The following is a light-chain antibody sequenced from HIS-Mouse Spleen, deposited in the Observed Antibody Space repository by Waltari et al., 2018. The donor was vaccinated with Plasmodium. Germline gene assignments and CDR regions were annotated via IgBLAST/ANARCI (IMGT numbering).Light chain of an antibody. CDR3: QQYNNWSFT. Sequence: EIVMTQSPATLSVSPGERATLSCRASQSVSSNLAWYQQKPGQAPRLLIYGASTRATGTQARFSGSGSGIEFTLTFSSLQSEDFAVYYCQQYNNWSFTFGPGTKVDIK. J-gene: IGKJ3*01. V-gene: IGKV3-15*01. CDR2: GAS. CDR1: QSVSSN.